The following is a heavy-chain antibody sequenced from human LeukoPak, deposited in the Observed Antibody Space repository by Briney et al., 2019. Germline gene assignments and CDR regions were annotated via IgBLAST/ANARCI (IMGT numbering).Heavy chain of an antibody. CDR2: INPNSGGT. D-gene: IGHD3-22*01. CDR3: AREERNYYDSSGYLDY. CDR1: GYTFTVYY. V-gene: IGHV1-2*02. J-gene: IGHJ4*02. Sequence: ASVTVSCKASGYTFTVYYMHWVRQAPGQGREWMGWINPNSGGTNYAQKFQGRVTMTRDTSISTAYMELSRLRSDDTAVYYCAREERNYYDSSGYLDYWGQGTLVTVSS.